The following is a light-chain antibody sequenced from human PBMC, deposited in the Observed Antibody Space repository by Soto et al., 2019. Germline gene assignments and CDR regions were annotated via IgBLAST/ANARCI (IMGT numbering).Light chain of an antibody. V-gene: IGKV3-20*01. CDR1: QSVSSSY. CDR3: QQYGSSYT. CDR2: GAS. J-gene: IGKJ2*01. Sequence: EIVLTQSPGTLSLSPGERATLSCRASQSVSSSYLAWYQQKPGQAPRLLIYGASSRATGIPDRFSGSGSGTDFTLTISRLEPEDFAVYYCQQYGSSYTFGQGTKVDIX.